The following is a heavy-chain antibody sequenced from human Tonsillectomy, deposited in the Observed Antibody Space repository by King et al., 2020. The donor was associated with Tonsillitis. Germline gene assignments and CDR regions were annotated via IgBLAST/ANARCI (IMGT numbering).Heavy chain of an antibody. D-gene: IGHD2-8*02. Sequence: VQLVESGGGLVPPGESLRLSCAASGFTFTTYSMNWVRQVPGKGLELVSHISLRGNLITYADSVKGRFTISRDNGKNSLYLQMSSLRADDTAVYYCVRDNYWAFDLWGQGALVTVSS. V-gene: IGHV3-48*01. J-gene: IGHJ4*02. CDR1: GFTFTTYS. CDR2: ISLRGNLI. CDR3: VRDNYWAFDL.